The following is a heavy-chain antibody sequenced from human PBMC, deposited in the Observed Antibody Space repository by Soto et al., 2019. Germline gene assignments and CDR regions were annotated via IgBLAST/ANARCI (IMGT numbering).Heavy chain of an antibody. CDR1: EFTFSNYA. J-gene: IGHJ4*02. CDR2: ISDNGGTT. CDR3: ARGPRITIFGVVTNFDY. V-gene: IGHV3-23*01. Sequence: PGGSLRLSCAASEFTFSNYAMSWVRQAPGKGLEWVSSISDNGGTTYYADSVKGRFTISRDNSKNTLYLQMNSLRAEDTAVYYCARGPRITIFGVVTNFDYWGQGTLVTVSS. D-gene: IGHD3-3*01.